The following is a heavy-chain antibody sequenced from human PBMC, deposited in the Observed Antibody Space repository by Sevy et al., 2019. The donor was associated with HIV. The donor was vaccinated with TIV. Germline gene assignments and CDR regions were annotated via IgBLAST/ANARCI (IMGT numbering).Heavy chain of an antibody. CDR2: FCFGGSKI. V-gene: IGHV3-23*01. Sequence: GGSLRLSCAASGFTFSIYTMSWVRQAPGKGLEWVSTFCFGGSKIYYADSVKGRFTISRVNSRNTVYLQMYSLRADDTAVYYCAREGCTQPHDYWGQGTLVTVSS. J-gene: IGHJ4*02. D-gene: IGHD2-8*01. CDR1: GFTFSIYT. CDR3: AREGCTQPHDY.